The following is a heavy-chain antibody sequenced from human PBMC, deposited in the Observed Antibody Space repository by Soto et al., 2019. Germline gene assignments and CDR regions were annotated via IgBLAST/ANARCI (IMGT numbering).Heavy chain of an antibody. CDR1: GFTFSSYA. CDR3: AKDSYFSLRYFDWFFDY. CDR2: ISGSGGST. V-gene: IGHV3-23*01. J-gene: IGHJ4*02. D-gene: IGHD3-9*01. Sequence: GGSLRLSCAASGFTFSSYAMSWVRQAPEKGLEWVSAISGSGGSTYYADSVKGRFTISRDNSKNTLYLQMNSLRAEDTAVYYCAKDSYFSLRYFDWFFDYWGQGTLVTVSS.